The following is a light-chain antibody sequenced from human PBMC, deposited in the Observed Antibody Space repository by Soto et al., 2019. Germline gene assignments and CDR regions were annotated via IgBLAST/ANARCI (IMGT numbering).Light chain of an antibody. J-gene: IGLJ1*01. CDR3: SSYTSSSTRV. CDR1: SSDVGGYNY. V-gene: IGLV2-14*01. Sequence: QPVLTQPASVSGSPGQSITTSCPGTSSDVGGYNYVSWYQQHPGKAPKLMIYDVSNRPSGVSNRFSGSKSGNTASLTISGLQAEDEADYYCSSYTSSSTRVFGTGTKVTV. CDR2: DVS.